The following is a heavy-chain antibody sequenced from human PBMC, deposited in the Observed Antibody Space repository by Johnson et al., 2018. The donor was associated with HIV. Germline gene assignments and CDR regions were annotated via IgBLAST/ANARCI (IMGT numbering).Heavy chain of an antibody. CDR2: INWNGGTT. D-gene: IGHD4-23*01. CDR3: AKPEGKPGYGGILDAFES. J-gene: IGHJ3*02. Sequence: VQLVESGGGVLRPGGSLRLSCAAAGFSFDDYGMNWVRQAPGKGLEWVSGINWNGGTTGYSDSVKGRFTISRDNAKNSLYLQMNSLRAEDTAYYYCAKPEGKPGYGGILDAFESWGQGTMVTVSS. CDR1: GFSFDDYG. V-gene: IGHV3-20*04.